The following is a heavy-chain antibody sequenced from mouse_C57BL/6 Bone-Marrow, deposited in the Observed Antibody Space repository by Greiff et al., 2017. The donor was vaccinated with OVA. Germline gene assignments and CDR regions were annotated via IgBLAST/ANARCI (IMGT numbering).Heavy chain of an antibody. V-gene: IGHV1-69*01. CDR3: ARAAPYYYGSYWCFDV. CDR1: GYTFTSYW. D-gene: IGHD1-1*01. CDR2: IDPSDSYT. J-gene: IGHJ1*03. Sequence: QVQLQQPGAELVMPGASVKLSCKASGYTFTSYWMHWVKQRPGQGLEWIGEIDPSDSYTNYNQKFKGKSTLTVDKSSSTAYMQLSSLTSEDSAVYYCARAAPYYYGSYWCFDVWGTGTTVTVSS.